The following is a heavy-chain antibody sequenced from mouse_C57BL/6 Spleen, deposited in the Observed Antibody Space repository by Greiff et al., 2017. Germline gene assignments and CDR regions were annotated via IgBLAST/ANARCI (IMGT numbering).Heavy chain of an antibody. CDR3: ARSGYRDWYFDG. CDR2: ILPGSGST. CDR1: GYTFTGYW. J-gene: IGHJ1*03. D-gene: IGHD3-1*01. Sequence: QVQLQQSGAELMKPGASVKLSCKATGYTFTGYWIEWVKQRPGHGLEWIGEILPGSGSTNDNEKFKGKATFTADTSSNTAYMQLSSLTTDDSAIYYCARSGYRDWYFDGWGTGTTVTVSS. V-gene: IGHV1-9*01.